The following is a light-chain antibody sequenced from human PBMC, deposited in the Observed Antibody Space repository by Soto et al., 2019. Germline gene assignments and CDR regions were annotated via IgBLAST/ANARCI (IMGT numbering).Light chain of an antibody. Sequence: QSALTQPRSVSGSPGQSVTISCTGTSSDIGGYSYVSWYQQHPGKAPKLMIYDVSKRPSGVPDRFSGSKSGNTASLTISGLQAEDEADYYCCSYAGSYTNWVFGGGTKVTVL. CDR2: DVS. V-gene: IGLV2-11*01. J-gene: IGLJ3*02. CDR3: CSYAGSYTNWV. CDR1: SSDIGGYSY.